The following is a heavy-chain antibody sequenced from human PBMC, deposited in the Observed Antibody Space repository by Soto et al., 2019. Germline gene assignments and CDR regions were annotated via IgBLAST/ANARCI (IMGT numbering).Heavy chain of an antibody. Sequence: EVQLVESGGGLVQPGRSLRLSCAASGFTFDDYAMHWVRQAPGKGLEWVSRISWNSGTIVYADSVKGRFTISRDNAKNSLYLQMNSLRPDDTAFYYCARDTNSGGPAQIDYWGQGTLVTVSS. D-gene: IGHD3-10*01. CDR1: GFTFDDYA. CDR3: ARDTNSGGPAQIDY. CDR2: ISWNSGTI. J-gene: IGHJ4*02. V-gene: IGHV3-9*01.